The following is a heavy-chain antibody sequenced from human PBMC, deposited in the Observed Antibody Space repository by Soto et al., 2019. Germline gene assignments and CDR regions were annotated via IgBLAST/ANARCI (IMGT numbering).Heavy chain of an antibody. CDR3: ARVPIGVVLVPAAHAGWFDP. CDR1: GYTFTSYG. Sequence: QVQLVQSGAEVKKPGASGKVSCKASGYTFTSYGISWVRQAPGQGLAWMGWISAYNGNTNYEQKLQGRVTTTTDTPTSTAYMERRSLKSDDTAVYYCARVPIGVVLVPAAHAGWFDPWGQGTLVTVSS. V-gene: IGHV1-18*01. J-gene: IGHJ5*02. D-gene: IGHD2-2*01. CDR2: ISAYNGNT.